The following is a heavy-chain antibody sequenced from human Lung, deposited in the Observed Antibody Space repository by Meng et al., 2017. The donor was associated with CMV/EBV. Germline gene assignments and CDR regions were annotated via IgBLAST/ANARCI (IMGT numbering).Heavy chain of an antibody. V-gene: IGHV3-23*03. CDR3: AKEYDFWSGSDHYYYYYGMDV. CDR2: IYSGGSST. D-gene: IGHD3-3*01. Sequence: GGSLRLSXXXSGFTFSSYAMSWVRQAPGKGLEWVSVIYSGGSSTYYADSVKGWFTISRDNSKNTLYLQMNSLRAEDTAVYYCAKEYDFWSGSDHYYYYYGMDVWGQGTTVTVSS. J-gene: IGHJ6*02. CDR1: GFTFSSYA.